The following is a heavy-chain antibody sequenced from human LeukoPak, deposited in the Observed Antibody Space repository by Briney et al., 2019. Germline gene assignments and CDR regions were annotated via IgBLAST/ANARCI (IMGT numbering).Heavy chain of an antibody. V-gene: IGHV3-7*01. J-gene: IGHJ4*02. CDR2: IKQDGSEK. D-gene: IGHD4-23*01. CDR1: GFTFSNYW. CDR3: ARYPNGGRHPGY. Sequence: GGSLRLSCAASGFTFSNYWMSWVRQAPGKGLEWVANIKQDGSEKYYVDSVKGRFTISRDNAKNSLYLQMNSLRAEDTAVYYCARYPNGGRHPGYWGQGTLVTVSS.